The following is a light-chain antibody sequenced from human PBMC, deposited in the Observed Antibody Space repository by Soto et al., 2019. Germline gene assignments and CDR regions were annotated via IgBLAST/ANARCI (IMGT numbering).Light chain of an antibody. J-gene: IGKJ1*01. CDR2: AAS. CDR3: LQDYNYPWT. CDR1: QGIRND. Sequence: AIQMTQSPSSLSASVGDRVTITCRASQGIRNDLGWYQQKPGKAPKLLIYAASSLQSGVQSRFSGSGSGTDFTLTISSLQPEYFATYYCLQDYNYPWTFGQGTKVEIK. V-gene: IGKV1-6*01.